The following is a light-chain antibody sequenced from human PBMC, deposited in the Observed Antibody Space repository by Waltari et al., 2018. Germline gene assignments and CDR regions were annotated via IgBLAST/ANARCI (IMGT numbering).Light chain of an antibody. Sequence: DIQMTQSPSPLSASVGDRVTITCRASQSISSWLAWYQKKPGKAPKLLIYKASSLESGVPSRFSGSGSGTEFTLTISSLQPDDFATYYCQQYNSSFGQGTKVEIK. CDR1: QSISSW. J-gene: IGKJ1*01. CDR3: QQYNSS. V-gene: IGKV1-5*03. CDR2: KAS.